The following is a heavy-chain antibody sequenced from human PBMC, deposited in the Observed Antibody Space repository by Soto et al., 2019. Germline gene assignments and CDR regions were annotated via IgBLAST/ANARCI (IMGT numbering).Heavy chain of an antibody. CDR1: GFTFSSYD. J-gene: IGHJ4*02. CDR3: ARASPSVAGTFLFDY. V-gene: IGHV3-13*01. D-gene: IGHD6-19*01. Sequence: GGSLRLSCAASGFTFSSYDMHWVRQATGKGLEWVSAIGTAGDTYYPGSVKGRFTISRENAKNSLYLQMNSLRAEDTAVHYCARASPSVAGTFLFDYWGQGTLVTVSS. CDR2: IGTAGDT.